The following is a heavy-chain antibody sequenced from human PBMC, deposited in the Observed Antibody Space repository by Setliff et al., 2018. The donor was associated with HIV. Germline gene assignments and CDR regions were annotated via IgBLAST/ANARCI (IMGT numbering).Heavy chain of an antibody. D-gene: IGHD4-4*01. CDR3: AKTQTVITVYGPFDS. CDR1: GLSFRSYA. Sequence: GESLKISCAASGLSFRSYAVSWVRQAPGKGLEWVSVISGSGDITYYRESVKGRFTVSRDNSNNTVYLQMNSLRAEDTAMYYCAKTQTVITVYGPFDSWGQGTPVTVSS. J-gene: IGHJ4*02. V-gene: IGHV3-23*01. CDR2: ISGSGDIT.